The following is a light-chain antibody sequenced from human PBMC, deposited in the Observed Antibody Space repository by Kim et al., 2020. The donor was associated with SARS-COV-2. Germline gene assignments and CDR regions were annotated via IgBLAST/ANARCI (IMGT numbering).Light chain of an antibody. Sequence: LSASVGDTVTIPCRASQYIGRWLAWYQQKPGNAPKVLIYDASTLESGVPSRFNASGSGTEFTLTITNVQPDDFATYYCQQYNSPYTFGQGTKLEIK. V-gene: IGKV1-5*01. CDR2: DAS. CDR1: QYIGRW. J-gene: IGKJ2*01. CDR3: QQYNSPYT.